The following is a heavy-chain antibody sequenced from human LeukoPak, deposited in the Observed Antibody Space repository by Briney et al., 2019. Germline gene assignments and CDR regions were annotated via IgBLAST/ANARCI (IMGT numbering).Heavy chain of an antibody. Sequence: GGSLRLSCAASGFTFSDTWMTWVRQAPVKGQECVGFIQSKTGGGTADSATPVKGRFTFSRDDSKNTLYLQMNSLKTEDTAVYYCTTWSSQFDYWGQGTLVTVSS. D-gene: IGHD6-6*01. J-gene: IGHJ4*02. CDR3: TTWSSQFDY. V-gene: IGHV3-15*01. CDR2: IQSKTGGGTA. CDR1: GFTFSDTW.